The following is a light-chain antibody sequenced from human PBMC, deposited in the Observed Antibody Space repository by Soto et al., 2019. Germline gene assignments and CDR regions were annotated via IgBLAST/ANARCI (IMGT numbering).Light chain of an antibody. Sequence: LTQPPSASGSPGQSVTISCTGTKNVIGVYDFVSWYQHHPGKAPRLIIYEVVQRPSGVPDRFSGSKSGNTASLTVSGLQAADEADYFCKSYAGSNTYVFGSGTKV. CDR3: KSYAGSNTYV. V-gene: IGLV2-8*01. CDR2: EVV. CDR1: KNVIGVYDF. J-gene: IGLJ1*01.